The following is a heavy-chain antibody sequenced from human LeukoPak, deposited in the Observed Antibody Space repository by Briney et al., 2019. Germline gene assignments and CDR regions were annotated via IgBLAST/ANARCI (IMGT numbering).Heavy chain of an antibody. V-gene: IGHV3-30-3*02. CDR2: ISYDGSNK. D-gene: IGHD6-13*01. J-gene: IGHJ4*02. CDR1: GFTFSSYA. CDR3: AKRSAYSSTPPHFDY. Sequence: GGSLRLSCAASGFTFSSYAMHWVRQAPGKGLEWVAVISYDGSNKYYADSVKGRFTISRDNSKNTLYLQMSSLRAEDTAIYYCAKRSAYSSTPPHFDYWGQGTLVTVSS.